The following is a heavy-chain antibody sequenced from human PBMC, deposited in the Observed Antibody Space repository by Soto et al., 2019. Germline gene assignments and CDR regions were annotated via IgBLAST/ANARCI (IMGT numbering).Heavy chain of an antibody. J-gene: IGHJ6*02. Sequence: SVKVSCKASGGTFSSYAISWVRQAPGQGLEWMGGIIPIFGTANYAQKFQGRVTITADESTSTAYMELSSLRSEDTAVYYCGRELRFLEWTRYYYYGMDVWGQGTTVTVSS. CDR3: GRELRFLEWTRYYYYGMDV. V-gene: IGHV1-69*13. CDR2: IIPIFGTA. CDR1: GGTFSSYA. D-gene: IGHD3-3*01.